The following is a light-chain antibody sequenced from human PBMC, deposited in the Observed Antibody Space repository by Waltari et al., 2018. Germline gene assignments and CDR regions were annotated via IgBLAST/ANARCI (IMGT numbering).Light chain of an antibody. V-gene: IGLV2-11*01. CDR1: SSDVGGYNY. J-gene: IGLJ3*02. Sequence: QSALTQPRSVSGSPGQSVTISCTGTSSDVGGYNYVSWYQQHPDKAPKLIIYDINKRPSGVPDRFSGSKSGNTASLTISGLQAEDEADYHFCSYVGSNIYWVFGGGTKLTVL. CDR2: DIN. CDR3: CSYVGSNIYWV.